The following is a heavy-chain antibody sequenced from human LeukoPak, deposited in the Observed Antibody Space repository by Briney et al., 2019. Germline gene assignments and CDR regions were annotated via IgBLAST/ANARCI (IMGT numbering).Heavy chain of an antibody. D-gene: IGHD7-27*01. CDR1: GGSISSGSYY. CDR2: IYTSGST. Sequence: SETLSLTCTVSGGSISSGSYYWSWIRQPAGKGLKWIGRIYTSGSTNYNPSLKSRVTISVDTSKNQFSLKLSSVTAADTAVYYCARGATWAYYMDVWGKGTTVTISS. J-gene: IGHJ6*03. CDR3: ARGATWAYYMDV. V-gene: IGHV4-61*02.